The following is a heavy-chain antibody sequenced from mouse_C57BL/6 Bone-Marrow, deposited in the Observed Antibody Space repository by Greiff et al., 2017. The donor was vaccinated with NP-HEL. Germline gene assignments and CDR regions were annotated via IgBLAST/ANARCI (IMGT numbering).Heavy chain of an antibody. Sequence: QVQLQQSGAELVKPGASVKLSCKASGYAFSSYWMNWVKQRPGRGLEWIGQIYPGDGGTNYNGKFKGKATLTADKSSSTAYMQLSSLTSEDSAVYFCARPEGTAPYYFDYWGQGTTLTVSS. CDR1: GYAFSSYW. V-gene: IGHV1-80*01. CDR2: IYPGDGGT. J-gene: IGHJ2*01. D-gene: IGHD3-3*01. CDR3: ARPEGTAPYYFDY.